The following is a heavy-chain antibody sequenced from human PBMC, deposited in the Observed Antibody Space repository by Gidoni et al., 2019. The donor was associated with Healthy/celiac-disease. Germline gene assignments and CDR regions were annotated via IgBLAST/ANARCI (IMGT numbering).Heavy chain of an antibody. J-gene: IGHJ6*02. CDR3: ARDQGADILTGYSNIYYYYGMDV. D-gene: IGHD3-9*01. CDR2: ISRSSSYI. V-gene: IGHV3-21*01. Sequence: EVQLVESGGGLVKPGGSLRPSCAASVFTFSRSSMTCVRRAPGKGLGWASSISRSSSYIYYADAVKGRFTISRDNAKNSLYLQMNSLRAEDTAVYYCARDQGADILTGYSNIYYYYGMDVWGQGTTVTVSS. CDR1: VFTFSRSS.